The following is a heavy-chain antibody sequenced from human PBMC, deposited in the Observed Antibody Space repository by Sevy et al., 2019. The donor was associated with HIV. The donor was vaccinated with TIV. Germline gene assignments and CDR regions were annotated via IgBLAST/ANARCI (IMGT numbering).Heavy chain of an antibody. CDR3: AREGWSSGWYGGFDY. V-gene: IGHV3-48*02. J-gene: IGHJ4*02. CDR1: GFTFSSYS. D-gene: IGHD6-19*01. Sequence: GGSLRLSCAASGFTFSSYSMNWVRQAPGKGLEWVSYISSSSSTIYYADSVKGRFTISRDNAKNSLYLQMNSLRDEDTAVYYCAREGWSSGWYGGFDYWGQGTPVTVSS. CDR2: ISSSSSTI.